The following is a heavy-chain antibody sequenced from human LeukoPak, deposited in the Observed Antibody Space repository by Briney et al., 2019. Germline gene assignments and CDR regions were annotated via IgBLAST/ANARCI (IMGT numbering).Heavy chain of an antibody. Sequence: SETLSLTCTVSGGSIITGDSYWSWIRQPPGKGLEWIGYIYYSGSAYYNPSLKSRVTISIDTSKNQFSLNLNSVTAADTAVYYCARAGYRFYYYMDVWGKGTTVTVSS. CDR3: ARAGYRFYYYMDV. J-gene: IGHJ6*03. D-gene: IGHD5-24*01. CDR2: IYYSGSA. CDR1: GGSIITGDSY. V-gene: IGHV4-30-4*08.